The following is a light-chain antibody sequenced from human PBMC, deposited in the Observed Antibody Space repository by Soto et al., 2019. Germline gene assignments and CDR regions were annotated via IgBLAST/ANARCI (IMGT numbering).Light chain of an antibody. Sequence: QSALTQPASVSGSPGQSITISCTGTSSDVGSYNLVSWYQQHPGKAPKLMIYEGSKRPSGVSNRFSGSKSGNTASLTISGLQAEDEADYYSCSHAGSSTYVFGTGTKVTVL. CDR2: EGS. CDR3: CSHAGSSTYV. CDR1: SSDVGSYNL. V-gene: IGLV2-23*01. J-gene: IGLJ1*01.